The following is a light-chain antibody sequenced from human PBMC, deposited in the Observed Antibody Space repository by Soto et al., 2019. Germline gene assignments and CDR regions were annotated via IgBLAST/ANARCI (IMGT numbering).Light chain of an antibody. CDR3: CSYAGSSTVV. Sequence: QSALTQPASVSGSPGQSITISCTGTSSDVGSYNLVSWYQQHPGKAPKFMIYEDYKRPSGVSNRFSGSKSGNTASLTISGLQAEDEADYYCCSYAGSSTVVFGGGTKVTVL. V-gene: IGLV2-23*01. CDR1: SSDVGSYNL. CDR2: EDY. J-gene: IGLJ2*01.